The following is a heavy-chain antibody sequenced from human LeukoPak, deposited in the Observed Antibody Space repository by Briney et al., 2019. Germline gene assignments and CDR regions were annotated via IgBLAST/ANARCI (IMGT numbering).Heavy chain of an antibody. CDR3: ARGNSGSSYVEYYYGMDV. V-gene: IGHV3-53*01. J-gene: IGHJ6*02. CDR2: IYSGGRT. D-gene: IGHD1-26*01. Sequence: PGGSLRLSCAASGFIVSSNYMSWVRQAPGTGLEWVAVIYSGGRTYYADSVKGRFTISRDNSKNTLYLQMNSLRAEDTAVYYCARGNSGSSYVEYYYGMDVWGQGTTVTVSS. CDR1: GFIVSSNY.